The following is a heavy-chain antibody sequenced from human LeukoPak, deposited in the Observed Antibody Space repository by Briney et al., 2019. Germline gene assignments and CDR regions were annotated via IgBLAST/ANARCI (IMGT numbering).Heavy chain of an antibody. J-gene: IGHJ6*03. V-gene: IGHV3-20*04. CDR1: GFTFDDYG. CDR2: INWNGGST. CDR3: ARDLGKVRGIFYYYYMDV. D-gene: IGHD3-10*01. Sequence: PGGSLRLSCAASGFTFDDYGMSWVRQAPGKGLEWVCGINWNGGSTGYADSVKGRFTISRDNAKNSLYLQMNSLRAEDTALYYCARDLGKVRGIFYYYYMDVWGKGTTVTVSS.